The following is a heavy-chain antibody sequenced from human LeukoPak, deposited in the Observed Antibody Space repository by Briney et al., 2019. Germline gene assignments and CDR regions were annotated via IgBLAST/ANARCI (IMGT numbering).Heavy chain of an antibody. CDR3: AREQYYYDSSGYYKDYFDY. CDR1: GFTFSSYW. J-gene: IGHJ4*02. Sequence: GGSLRLSCAASGFTFSSYWMNWVRQAPGKGLEWVSYISSSSSTIYYADSVKGRFTISRDNAKNSLYLQMNSLRAEDTAVYYCAREQYYYDSSGYYKDYFDYWGQGTLVTVSS. V-gene: IGHV3-48*01. CDR2: ISSSSSTI. D-gene: IGHD3-22*01.